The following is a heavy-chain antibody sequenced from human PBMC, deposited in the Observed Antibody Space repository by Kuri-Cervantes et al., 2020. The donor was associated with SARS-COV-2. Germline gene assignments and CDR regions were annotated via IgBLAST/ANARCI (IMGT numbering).Heavy chain of an antibody. J-gene: IGHJ6*02. D-gene: IGHD2-2*01. Sequence: SQTLSLTCAVYGGSFNNYYWSWIRQPPGKGLEWIGEINHSGGTNHNPSLKSRVIISADTSKNQFSLKMRSVTAADTAVYYCARGLVAVVPSPVLGLGRHYYSYHVDVWGHGTTVTVSS. CDR1: GGSFNNYY. CDR2: INHSGGT. V-gene: IGHV4-34*01. CDR3: ARGLVAVVPSPVLGLGRHYYSYHVDV.